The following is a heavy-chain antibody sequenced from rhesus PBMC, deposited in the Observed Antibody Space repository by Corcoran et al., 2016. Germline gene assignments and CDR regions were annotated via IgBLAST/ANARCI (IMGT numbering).Heavy chain of an antibody. CDR3: AREDWTGSGCFNFDY. J-gene: IGHJ4*01. V-gene: IGHV4S10*01. CDR2: IYGSSKST. CDR1: GGSISDSYR. Sequence: QVQLQESGPGVVKPSETLSLTCAVSGGSISDSYRWSWIRQPPGKGLEWIGYIYGSSKSTNYNPSVKRRVTMSKDTSKNQCSLKLSSVTAAETAVYYGAREDWTGSGCFNFDYWGQGVLVTVSS. D-gene: IGHD2-21*01.